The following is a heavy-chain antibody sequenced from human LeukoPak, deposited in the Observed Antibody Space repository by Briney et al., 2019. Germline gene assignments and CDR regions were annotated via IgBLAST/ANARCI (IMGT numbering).Heavy chain of an antibody. CDR3: ARNPSYDILTGYSDYYGMDV. Sequence: PSETLSLTCTVSGGSISSGGYYWSWIRQHPGKGLEWIGYIYYSGSTYYNPSLKSRVTISVDTSKNQFSLKLSSVTAADAAVYYCARNPSYDILTGYSDYYGMDVWGQGTTVTVSS. D-gene: IGHD3-9*01. CDR2: IYYSGST. J-gene: IGHJ6*02. CDR1: GGSISSGGYY. V-gene: IGHV4-31*03.